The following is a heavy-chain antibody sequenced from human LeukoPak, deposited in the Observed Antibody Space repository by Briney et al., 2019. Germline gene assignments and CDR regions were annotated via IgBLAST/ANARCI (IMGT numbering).Heavy chain of an antibody. CDR2: IWDDGSEK. V-gene: IGHV3-33*01. CDR1: GFTFSSYG. D-gene: IGHD1-1*01. CDR3: ARGEDWNLDHFYYYMDV. Sequence: PGTSLRLSCAASGFTFSSYGMHWVRQALGKGLEWVAVIWDDGSEKYYADSVKGRFSISRDNSKNMLYLQVNSLRAEDTAVYYCARGEDWNLDHFYYYMDVWGKGTTVTVSS. J-gene: IGHJ6*03.